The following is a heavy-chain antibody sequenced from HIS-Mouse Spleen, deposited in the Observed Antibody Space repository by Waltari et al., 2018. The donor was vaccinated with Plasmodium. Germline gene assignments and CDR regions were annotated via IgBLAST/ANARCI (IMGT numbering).Heavy chain of an antibody. J-gene: IGHJ3*02. V-gene: IGHV3-30*18. D-gene: IGHD5-12*01. CDR3: AKGSFIGSGYDPWAFDI. CDR1: GFTFSSYG. Sequence: QVQLVESGGGVVQPGRSLRLSCAASGFTFSSYGMHWVRQAPGKGLEWVAVISYDGSNKYYADSVKGRFTISRDNPKNTLYLQMNSLRAEDTAVYYCAKGSFIGSGYDPWAFDIWGQGTMVTVSS. CDR2: ISYDGSNK.